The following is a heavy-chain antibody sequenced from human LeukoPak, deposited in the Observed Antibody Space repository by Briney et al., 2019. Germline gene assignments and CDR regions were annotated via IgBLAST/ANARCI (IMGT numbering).Heavy chain of an antibody. CDR1: GGSISSSSYY. D-gene: IGHD3-22*01. CDR2: IYYSGST. J-gene: IGHJ4*02. Sequence: PSETLSLTCTVSGGSISSSSYYWGWIRQPPGKGLEWIGSIYYSGSTYYNPSLKSRVTISVDTSKNQFSLKLSSVTAADTAAYYCARDPKFHSSGYYAYYFDYWGQGTLVTVSS. CDR3: ARDPKFHSSGYYAYYFDY. V-gene: IGHV4-39*07.